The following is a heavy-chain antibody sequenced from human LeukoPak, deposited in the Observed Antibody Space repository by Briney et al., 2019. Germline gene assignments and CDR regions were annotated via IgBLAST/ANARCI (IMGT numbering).Heavy chain of an antibody. J-gene: IGHJ3*02. V-gene: IGHV3-48*03. CDR1: GFTFSNYE. CDR3: ARDRRYYDSSAYYLDAFDI. CDR2: ISSSGSTI. Sequence: GGSLRLSCAGSGFTFSNYEMNWVRQAPGKGLEWVSYISSSGSTIYYADSVKGRFTISRDNAKNLLYRQMNSLRAEDTAVYHCARDRRYYDSSAYYLDAFDIWGQGTMVTVSS. D-gene: IGHD3-22*01.